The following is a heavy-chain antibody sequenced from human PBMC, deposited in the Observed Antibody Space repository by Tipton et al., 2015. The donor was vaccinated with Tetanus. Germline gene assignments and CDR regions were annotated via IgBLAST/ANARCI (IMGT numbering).Heavy chain of an antibody. CDR1: GFTVSSNY. V-gene: IGHV3-53*01. J-gene: IGHJ6*02. Sequence: QLVQSGGGLIQPGGSLRLSCAASGFTVSSNYMGWVRQAPGKGLEWVSVIYSGGSTYYADSVKGRFTISRDNSKNTLYLQMNSLRAEDTAVYYCARDPTMVRAEPFYGMDVWGQGTTVIVSS. CDR2: IYSGGST. D-gene: IGHD3-10*01. CDR3: ARDPTMVRAEPFYGMDV.